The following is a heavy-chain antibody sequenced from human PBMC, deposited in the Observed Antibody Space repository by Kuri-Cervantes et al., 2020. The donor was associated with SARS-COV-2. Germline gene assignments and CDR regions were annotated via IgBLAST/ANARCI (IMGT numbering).Heavy chain of an antibody. D-gene: IGHD2-2*01. V-gene: IGHV3-64*01. CDR2: ISSNGGST. CDR1: GFTFSSYA. J-gene: IGHJ5*02. CDR3: ARDSREYCSSTSCSWFDP. Sequence: GGSLRLSCAASGFTFSSYAMHWVRQAPGKGLEYVSAISSNGGSTYYANSVKGRFTISRGNSKNTLYLQMGSLRAEDMAVYYCARDSREYCSSTSCSWFDPWGQGTLVTVSS.